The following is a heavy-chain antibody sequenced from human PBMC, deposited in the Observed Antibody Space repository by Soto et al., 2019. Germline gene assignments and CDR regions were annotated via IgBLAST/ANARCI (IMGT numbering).Heavy chain of an antibody. D-gene: IGHD3-9*01. J-gene: IGHJ4*02. CDR1: GYIFSNFA. Sequence: QVHLVQSGAEVKKPGASVKVSCKGSGYIFSNFATHWVRQAPGQRLEWMRWINAGNGDRIYSQNFQGRVTITRDTSARTAYMDMSSLRSEVTAVYYCTRDADVLSGWDYWGQGARVTVSS. CDR2: INAGNGDR. V-gene: IGHV1-3*01. CDR3: TRDADVLSGWDY.